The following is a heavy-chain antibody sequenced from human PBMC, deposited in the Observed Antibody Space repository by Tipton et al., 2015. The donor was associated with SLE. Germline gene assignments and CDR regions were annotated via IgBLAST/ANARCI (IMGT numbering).Heavy chain of an antibody. Sequence: TLSLTCTVSGGSISSSSYYWGWIRQPPGKGLEWIGEINHSGSTNYNPSLKSRVTISVDTSKNQFSLKLSSVTAADTAVYYCARDAGETVPFDYWGQGTLVTVSS. CDR3: ARDAGETVPFDY. CDR1: GGSISSSSYY. J-gene: IGHJ4*02. D-gene: IGHD7-27*01. CDR2: INHSGST. V-gene: IGHV4-39*07.